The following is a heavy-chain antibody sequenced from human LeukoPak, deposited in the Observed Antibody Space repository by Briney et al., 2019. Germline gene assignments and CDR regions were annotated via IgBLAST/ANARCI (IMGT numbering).Heavy chain of an antibody. CDR3: ARLGYSGSYYKGWYFDL. V-gene: IGHV4-38-2*01. J-gene: IGHJ2*01. Sequence: SETLSLTCAVSGDSISSGYYWGWIRQPPGKGLEWIGSIYYSGTTYYNPSLKSRVTLSVDTSKNQFSLTLNSVTAADTAVYYRARLGYSGSYYKGWYFDLGGRGTLVTVSS. CDR2: IYYSGTT. CDR1: GDSISSGYY. D-gene: IGHD1-26*01.